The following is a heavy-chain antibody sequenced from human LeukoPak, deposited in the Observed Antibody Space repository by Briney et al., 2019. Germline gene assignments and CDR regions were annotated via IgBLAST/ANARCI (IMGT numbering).Heavy chain of an antibody. CDR1: GYTFTHYG. Sequence: ASVKVSCKGSGYTFTHYGISWVRQAPGQGLEWMGWISAYNGNTNYAQKLQGRVTMTTDTSTSTAYMELRSLRSDDTAVYYCARAEADRNYYYYYMDVWGKGTTVTVSS. V-gene: IGHV1-18*01. CDR2: ISAYNGNT. J-gene: IGHJ6*03. CDR3: ARAEADRNYYYYYMDV.